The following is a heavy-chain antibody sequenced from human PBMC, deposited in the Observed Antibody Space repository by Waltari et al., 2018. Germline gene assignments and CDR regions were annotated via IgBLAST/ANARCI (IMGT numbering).Heavy chain of an antibody. CDR1: GGSFSGFF. V-gene: IGHV4-34*01. Sequence: QVQLQPWGAGPLKTSETLSLTCAVYGGSFSGFFWIWIRQPPGKGLEWIGEINHSGSTNYNPSLKSRVTISLDTSKKHFSLKLNSVTAADTAVYYCARGRRWQEFSSWGQGTLVTVSS. D-gene: IGHD3-3*01. CDR2: INHSGST. J-gene: IGHJ5*02. CDR3: ARGRRWQEFSS.